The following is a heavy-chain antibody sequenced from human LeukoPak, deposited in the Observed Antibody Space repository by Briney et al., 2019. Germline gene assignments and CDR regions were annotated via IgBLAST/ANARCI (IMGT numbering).Heavy chain of an antibody. CDR2: IKPDGSDK. J-gene: IGHJ6*04. CDR3: ATLRDIVLVATTPTDV. CDR1: GFTFKNYW. Sequence: GGSLRLSCAASGFTFKNYWMTWVRQAPGKGLEWVANIKPDGSDKYYVDSVKGRFTISRDNAKNSLYLQMNSLRAEDTAVYYCATLRDIVLVATTPTDVWGKGTTVIVSS. V-gene: IGHV3-7*01. D-gene: IGHD2-2*01.